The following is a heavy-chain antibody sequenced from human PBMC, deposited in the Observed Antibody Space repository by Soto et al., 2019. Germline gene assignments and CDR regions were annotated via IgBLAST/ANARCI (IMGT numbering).Heavy chain of an antibody. CDR1: GGPIRSSSHY. J-gene: IGHJ4*02. D-gene: IGHD1-1*01. CDR3: AREGGYVDY. CDR2: IDESGDS. V-gene: IGHV4-39*02. Sequence: TSETLSLTCTVSGGPIRSSSHYWGWIRQSPGTGLEWIGSIDESGDSYYNPSLKSRVTIFVDTSKNQFSLKLISATGADSAIYYCAREGGYVDYWGQGTLVTVSS.